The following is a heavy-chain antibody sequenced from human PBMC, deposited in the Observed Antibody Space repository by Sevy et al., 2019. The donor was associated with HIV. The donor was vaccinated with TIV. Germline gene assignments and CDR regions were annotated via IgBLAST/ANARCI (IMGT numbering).Heavy chain of an antibody. J-gene: IGHJ4*02. Sequence: GGSLRLSCAASGFTFSSYAMSWVRQAPGKGLEWVSAISGSGGSTYYTDSVKGRFTISRDNSKNTLYLQMNSLRAEDTAVYYCAKDSSVDTAMAPLGYWGQGTLVTVSS. V-gene: IGHV3-23*01. CDR2: ISGSGGST. CDR3: AKDSSVDTAMAPLGY. D-gene: IGHD5-18*01. CDR1: GFTFSSYA.